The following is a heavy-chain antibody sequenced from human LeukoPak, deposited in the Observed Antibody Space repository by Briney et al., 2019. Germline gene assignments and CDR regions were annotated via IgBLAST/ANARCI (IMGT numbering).Heavy chain of an antibody. D-gene: IGHD1-26*01. CDR3: ASSGSYFRNLFQH. Sequence: SETLSLTCAVYGGSFSGYYWSWIRQPPGKGLEWIGEINHSGSTNYNPSLKSRVTISVDRSKNQFSLKLSSVTAADTAVYYCASSGSYFRNLFQHWGQGTLVTVSS. J-gene: IGHJ1*01. CDR2: INHSGST. CDR1: GGSFSGYY. V-gene: IGHV4-34*01.